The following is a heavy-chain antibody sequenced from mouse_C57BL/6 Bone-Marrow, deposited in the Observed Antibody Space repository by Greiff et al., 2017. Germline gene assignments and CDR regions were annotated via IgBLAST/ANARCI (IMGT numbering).Heavy chain of an antibody. V-gene: IGHV1-74*01. CDR2: FHPSDSDT. Sequence: VQLQQPGAELVKPGASVKVSCKASGYTFTSYRMYWVKQRPGKGLEWIGRFHPSDSDTNYNQKFKGKATLTVEKSSSTAYMQLSSLTSEDSAVYYCAIECRLPGAWFAYWGQGTLVTVSA. CDR1: GYTFTSYR. D-gene: IGHD2-2*01. J-gene: IGHJ3*01. CDR3: AIECRLPGAWFAY.